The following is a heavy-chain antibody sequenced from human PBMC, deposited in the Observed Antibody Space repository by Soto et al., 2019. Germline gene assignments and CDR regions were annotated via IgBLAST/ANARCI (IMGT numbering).Heavy chain of an antibody. CDR1: GFTFTRYS. CDR2: ISSTTNYI. V-gene: IGHV3-21*06. J-gene: IGHJ4*02. Sequence: GGSLRLSCAASGFTFTRYSMNWVRQAPGKGLEWVSSISSTTNYIYYGDSMKAGFTISRDYAKNSLYLEMNSLRAEDTAVYYCARESEDLTSNFDYWGQGTLVTVSS. CDR3: ARESEDLTSNFDY.